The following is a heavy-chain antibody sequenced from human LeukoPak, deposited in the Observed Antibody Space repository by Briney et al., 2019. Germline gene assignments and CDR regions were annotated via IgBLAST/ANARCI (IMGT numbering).Heavy chain of an antibody. Sequence: PGGSLRLSCAASGFTFSSYWMSWVRQAPGKGLEWVANIKQDGSEKYYVDSVKGRFTISRDNAKNSLYLQMNSLRAEDTAVYYCARGSRFGVVERDAFDIWGQGTMVTVSS. CDR3: ARGSRFGVVERDAFDI. V-gene: IGHV3-7*01. D-gene: IGHD3-3*01. CDR1: GFTFSSYW. J-gene: IGHJ3*02. CDR2: IKQDGSEK.